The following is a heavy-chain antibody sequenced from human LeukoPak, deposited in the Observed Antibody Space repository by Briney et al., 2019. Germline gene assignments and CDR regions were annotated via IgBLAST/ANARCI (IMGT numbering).Heavy chain of an antibody. J-gene: IGHJ4*02. D-gene: IGHD3-10*01. CDR2: IYWDDDK. V-gene: IGHV2-5*02. CDR3: AHRKVFGELSP. Sequence: SGPTLVKPTQTLTPTCTFSGFSLRTSGVGVGWIRQPPGKALEWLALIYWDDDKRYSPSLKSRLTITKDTSKNQVVLTMTNMDPVDTATYYCAHRKVFGELSPWGQGTLVTVSS. CDR1: GFSLRTSGVG.